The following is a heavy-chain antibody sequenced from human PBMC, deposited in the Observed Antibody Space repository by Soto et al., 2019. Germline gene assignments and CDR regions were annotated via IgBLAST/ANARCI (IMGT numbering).Heavy chain of an antibody. CDR2: IAYDGSNR. V-gene: IGHV3-30*04. D-gene: IGHD1-1*01. CDR3: ARDLQACTDNVNWFAP. J-gene: IGHJ5*02. CDR1: GFSISRSA. Sequence: QVQLVESGGGVVQPGRSLRLSCAAYGFSISRSAMHWVRQAPGKGLEWVAVIAYDGSNRWYADSAKGRFTISRDNSKNKVYLEMSSLRGEDTAVYYCARDLQACTDNVNWFAPWGQGTLVTVSS.